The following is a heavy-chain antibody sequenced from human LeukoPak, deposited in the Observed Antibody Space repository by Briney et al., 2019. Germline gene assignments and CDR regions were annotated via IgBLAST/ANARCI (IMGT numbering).Heavy chain of an antibody. D-gene: IGHD3-10*01. CDR3: AKGYYYGSGSYHPPYY. CDR2: ISYDGSNK. CDR1: GFTFSSYG. V-gene: IGHV3-30*18. Sequence: GGSLRLSCAASGFTFSSYGMHWVRQAPGKGLEWVAVISYDGSNKYYADSVKGRFIISRDNSKNTLYLQMNSLRAEDTAVYYCAKGYYYGSGSYHPPYYWGQGTLVTVSS. J-gene: IGHJ4*02.